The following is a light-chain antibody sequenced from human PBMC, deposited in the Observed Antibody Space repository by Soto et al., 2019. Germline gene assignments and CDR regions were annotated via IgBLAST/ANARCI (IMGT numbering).Light chain of an antibody. J-gene: IGLJ1*01. CDR2: EVS. Sequence: SVLPQAASASGSPGESVTITRNRTSSDVGGYNYVSWYQQHPGKAPKLMIYEVSKRPSGVPDRFSGSKSGNTASLTVSGLQAEDEADYYCSSYAGSNNLYVFGTGTKVTV. V-gene: IGLV2-8*01. CDR1: SSDVGGYNY. CDR3: SSYAGSNNLYV.